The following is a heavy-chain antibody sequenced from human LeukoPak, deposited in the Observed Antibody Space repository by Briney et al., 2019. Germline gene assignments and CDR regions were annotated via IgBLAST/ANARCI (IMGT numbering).Heavy chain of an antibody. CDR3: ATDTTTYYYHY. D-gene: IGHD1-26*01. V-gene: IGHV1-69-2*01. Sequence: ASVKISCKLSGYTFTDYYMHWVQQAPGKGLEWMGLVDPEDGETIYAEKFQGRVTITADTSTDTAYMELSSLRSEDTAVYYCATDTTTYYYHYWGQGTLVTVSS. J-gene: IGHJ4*02. CDR2: VDPEDGET. CDR1: GYTFTDYY.